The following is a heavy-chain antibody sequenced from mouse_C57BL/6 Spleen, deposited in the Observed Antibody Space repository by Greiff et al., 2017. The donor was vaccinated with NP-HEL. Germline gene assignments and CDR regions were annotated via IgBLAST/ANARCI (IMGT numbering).Heavy chain of an antibody. J-gene: IGHJ3*01. CDR1: GYTFTSYW. V-gene: IGHV1-52*01. D-gene: IGHD2-4*01. CDR2: IDPSDSET. Sequence: QVQLQQPGAELVRPGSSVKLSCKASGYTFTSYWMHWVKQRPIQGLEWIGNIDPSDSETHYNQKFKDKATLTVDKSSSTAYMQLSSLTSEDSAVYYCARYDYDGPWFAYWGQGTLVTVSA. CDR3: ARYDYDGPWFAY.